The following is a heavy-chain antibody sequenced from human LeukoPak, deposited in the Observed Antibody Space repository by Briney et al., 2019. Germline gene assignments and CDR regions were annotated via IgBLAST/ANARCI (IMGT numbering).Heavy chain of an antibody. CDR2: INQDGSER. CDR1: GFTFSNYW. CDR3: ARFGGFGDLDY. D-gene: IGHD3-16*01. J-gene: IGHJ4*02. V-gene: IGHV3-7*01. Sequence: GGSLRLSCAASGFTFSNYWMNWVRQAPGKGLEWVANINQDGSERNYVDSVKGRFTISRDNAKNSLYLQMNSLRAEDTAVYYCARFGGFGDLDYWGQGTLVTVSS.